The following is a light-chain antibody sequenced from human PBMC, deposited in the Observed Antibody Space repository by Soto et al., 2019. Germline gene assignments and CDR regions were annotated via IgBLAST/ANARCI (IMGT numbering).Light chain of an antibody. V-gene: IGLV2-14*01. CDR3: LSKTSTISYV. J-gene: IGLJ1*01. CDR1: TMNVGGYNY. Sequence: QSALTQPASVSGSPGQAIAISCTGTTMNVGGYNYVSWYQQPPGKVPKLLVHEVSNRPPGVSNRFSGSKSRNTASLTISGLQAEDEADYYCLSKTSTISYVFGTGTKVTVL. CDR2: EVS.